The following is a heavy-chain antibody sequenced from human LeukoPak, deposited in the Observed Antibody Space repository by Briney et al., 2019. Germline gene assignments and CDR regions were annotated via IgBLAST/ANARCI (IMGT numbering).Heavy chain of an antibody. Sequence: ASVNVSCKASGYTFTGYYMHWVRQAPGQGLEWMGWINPNSGGTNYAHKFQGRVTMTRDTSISTAYMELSRLRSDDTAVYYCARDHGHCSGGSCYSTYWGQGTLVTVSS. V-gene: IGHV1-2*02. CDR3: ARDHGHCSGGSCYSTY. D-gene: IGHD2-15*01. CDR1: GYTFTGYY. CDR2: INPNSGGT. J-gene: IGHJ4*02.